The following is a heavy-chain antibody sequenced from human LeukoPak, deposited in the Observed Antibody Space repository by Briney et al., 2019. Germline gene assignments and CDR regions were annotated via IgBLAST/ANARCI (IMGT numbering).Heavy chain of an antibody. CDR3: ALLDYYYYYMDV. CDR2: ISSSSSTI. V-gene: IGHV3-48*01. J-gene: IGHJ6*03. CDR1: GFTFSSYS. Sequence: GGSLRLSCAASGFTFSSYSMNWVRQAPGKGLEWVSFISSSSSTIYYADSVKGRFTISRDNAKNSLYLQMNSLRAGDTAVYYCALLDYYYYYMDVWGKGTTVTVSS.